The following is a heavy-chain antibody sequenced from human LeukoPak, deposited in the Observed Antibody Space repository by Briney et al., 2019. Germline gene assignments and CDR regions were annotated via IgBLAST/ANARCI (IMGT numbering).Heavy chain of an antibody. CDR3: ARSGNTGRNWYFDL. CDR2: ISSSSSYI. J-gene: IGHJ2*01. Sequence: GGSLRVSCAASGFTLSSYSMNWVRQAPGKGLEWVSSISSSSSYIYYADSVKGRFTISRDNARNSLYLQMNSLRAEDTAVYYCARSGNTGRNWYFDLWGRGTLVTVSS. CDR1: GFTLSSYS. D-gene: IGHD3-10*01. V-gene: IGHV3-21*01.